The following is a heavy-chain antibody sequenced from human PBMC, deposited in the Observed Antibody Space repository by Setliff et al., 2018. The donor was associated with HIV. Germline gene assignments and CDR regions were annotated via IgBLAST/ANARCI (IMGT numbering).Heavy chain of an antibody. CDR1: GYTFINYD. D-gene: IGHD1-1*01. CDR3: ARGRPTGYFDC. CDR2: MNPDSGNT. V-gene: IGHV1-8*02. Sequence: ASVKVSCKASGYTFINYDIYWVRQTTGQGLEWMGWMNPDSGNTGYAQKFQGRVNMTRDTSTSTVYMELSSLKSEDTAVYYCARGRPTGYFDCWGQGTLVTVSS. J-gene: IGHJ4*02.